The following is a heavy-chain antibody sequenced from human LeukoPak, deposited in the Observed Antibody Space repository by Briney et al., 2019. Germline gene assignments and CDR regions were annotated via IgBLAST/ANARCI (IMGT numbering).Heavy chain of an antibody. D-gene: IGHD3-9*01. CDR1: GGTFSSYA. CDR2: ISAYNGNT. Sequence: ASVKVSCKASGGTFSSYAISWVRQAPGQGLEWMGWISAYNGNTNYAQKLQGRVTMTTDTSTSTAYMELRSLRSDDTAVYYCAREGYDILTGPYYYYGMDVWGQGTTVTVSS. V-gene: IGHV1-18*01. J-gene: IGHJ6*02. CDR3: AREGYDILTGPYYYYGMDV.